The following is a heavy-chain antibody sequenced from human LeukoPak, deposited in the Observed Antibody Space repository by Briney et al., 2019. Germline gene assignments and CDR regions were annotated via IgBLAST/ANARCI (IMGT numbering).Heavy chain of an antibody. CDR3: ARAPYYYDSSGYLGYYGMDV. J-gene: IGHJ6*02. V-gene: IGHV4-34*01. Sequence: PSETLSLTCAVYGGSFSGYYWSWIRQPPGKGLEWIGKINHSGSTNYNPSLKSRVTISVDTSKNQFSLKLSSVTAADTAVYYCARAPYYYDSSGYLGYYGMDVWGQGTTVTVSS. D-gene: IGHD3-22*01. CDR1: GGSFSGYY. CDR2: INHSGST.